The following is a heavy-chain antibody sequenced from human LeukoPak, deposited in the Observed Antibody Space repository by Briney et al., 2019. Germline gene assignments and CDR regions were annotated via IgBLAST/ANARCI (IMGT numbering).Heavy chain of an antibody. J-gene: IGHJ4*02. D-gene: IGHD1-26*01. CDR3: ARAEWDLIYGY. CDR2: LYSGGST. CDR1: GITVSNSY. V-gene: IGHV3-66*01. Sequence: GGSLRLSCAVSGITVSNSYMSWVRQAPGKGLEWVSGLYSGGSTFYADSVKGSFTISRDNAQNTLYLEMNSLRAEDTAVYYCARAEWDLIYGYWGQGTLVTVSS.